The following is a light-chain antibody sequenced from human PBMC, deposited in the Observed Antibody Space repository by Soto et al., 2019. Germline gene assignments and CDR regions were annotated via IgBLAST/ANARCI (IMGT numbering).Light chain of an antibody. Sequence: QSALTQPASVSGSPGQSITISCTGTSSDVGGYNYVSWYQQHPGKAPKLMIYDVSNRPSGVSNRFSGSKSANTASLTISGLQAEDEDDYYCSSSTGSSSYVVFGGGTKVTVL. CDR3: SSSTGSSSYVV. V-gene: IGLV2-14*01. J-gene: IGLJ2*01. CDR2: DVS. CDR1: SSDVGGYNY.